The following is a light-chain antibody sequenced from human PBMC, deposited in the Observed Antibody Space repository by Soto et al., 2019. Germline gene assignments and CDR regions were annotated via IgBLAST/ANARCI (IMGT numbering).Light chain of an antibody. CDR1: SSDVGYYDY. V-gene: IGLV2-8*01. CDR3: SSYAGSNNFEV. J-gene: IGLJ1*01. Sequence: QSVLTQPPSASGFPGQSVTISCTGTSSDVGYYDYVSWYQQHPGKAPKLVIYEVTKRPSGVPDRVSASKSGNTASLTVSGLRAEDEADYYCSSYAGSNNFEVFGTGTKVTVL. CDR2: EVT.